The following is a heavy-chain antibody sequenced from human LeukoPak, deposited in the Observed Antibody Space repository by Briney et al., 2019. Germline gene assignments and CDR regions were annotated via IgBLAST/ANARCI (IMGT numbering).Heavy chain of an antibody. V-gene: IGHV3-11*01. J-gene: IGHJ6*02. Sequence: GGSLRLSCAASGFIFSDYYMIWIRQPPGKGLEWLSYITDTGITKFYADSVKGRFTISRDNVKNSLFLQMNSLRADDTAVYYCARDGQRNYYYGMDVWGQGATVTVSS. CDR2: ITDTGITK. CDR1: GFIFSDYY. CDR3: ARDGQRNYYYGMDV.